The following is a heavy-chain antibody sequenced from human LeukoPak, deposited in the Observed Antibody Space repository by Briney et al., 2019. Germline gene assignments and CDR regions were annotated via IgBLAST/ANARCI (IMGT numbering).Heavy chain of an antibody. CDR2: IYYSGNT. D-gene: IGHD6-19*01. J-gene: IGHJ6*03. V-gene: IGHV4-59*01. Sequence: SETLSLTCTVSGGSISTYYWSWIRQPPGKGLEWIGYIYYSGNTNYNPSLKSRVTISVDTSKNRFSLELSSVTAADTAVYYCARASYSSGWYTVYYMDVWGKGTTVTVSS. CDR3: ARASYSSGWYTVYYMDV. CDR1: GGSISTYY.